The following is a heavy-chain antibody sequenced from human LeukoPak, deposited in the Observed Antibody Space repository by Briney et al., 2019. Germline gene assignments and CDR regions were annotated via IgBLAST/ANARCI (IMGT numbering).Heavy chain of an antibody. D-gene: IGHD2-15*01. CDR3: ARVPRGYCSGGSCYGWFDP. Sequence: GGSLRLSCAASGFTFSSYWMSWVRQAPGKGLEWVANIKQDGSEKYYVDSVKGRFTISRDNAKNSLYLQMNSLRAEDTAVYYCARVPRGYCSGGSCYGWFDPWDQGTLVTVSS. CDR2: IKQDGSEK. V-gene: IGHV3-7*01. CDR1: GFTFSSYW. J-gene: IGHJ5*02.